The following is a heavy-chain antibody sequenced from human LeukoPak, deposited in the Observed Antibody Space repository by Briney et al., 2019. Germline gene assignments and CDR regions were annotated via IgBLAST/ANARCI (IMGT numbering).Heavy chain of an antibody. V-gene: IGHV4-39*01. CDR2: IHYTGST. Sequence: SETLSLTCTVSGGSIRNSNYDWGWIRQRPGKGLECNGSIHYTGSTYYNPSLKSRVTISVDTSKNQFSLKLSSVTAADTAVYYCARLHYGGNYGYYYYYMDVWGKGTSVTISS. CDR1: GGSIRNSNYD. J-gene: IGHJ6*03. CDR3: ARLHYGGNYGYYYYYMDV. D-gene: IGHD4-23*01.